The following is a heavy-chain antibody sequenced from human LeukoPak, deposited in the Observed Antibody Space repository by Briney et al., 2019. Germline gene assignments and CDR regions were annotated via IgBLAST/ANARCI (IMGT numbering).Heavy chain of an antibody. CDR2: ISWNSGSI. CDR3: AKGKYSSGWYYFDY. D-gene: IGHD6-19*01. V-gene: IGHV3-9*03. CDR1: GLTFDDYA. J-gene: IGHJ4*02. Sequence: PGGSLRLSCAASGLTFDDYAMHWVRQAPGKGLEWVSGISWNSGSIGYADSVKGRFTISRDNAKNSLYLQMNSLRAEDMALYYCAKGKYSSGWYYFDYWGQGTLVTVSS.